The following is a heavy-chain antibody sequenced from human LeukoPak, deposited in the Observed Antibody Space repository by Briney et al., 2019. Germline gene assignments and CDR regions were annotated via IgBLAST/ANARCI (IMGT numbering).Heavy chain of an antibody. V-gene: IGHV4-39*01. J-gene: IGHJ4*02. CDR2: VYPSGAT. CDR3: AGQNSSGLDS. CDR1: GGSISGSTDH. D-gene: IGHD3-22*01. Sequence: SETLSLTCTVSGGSISGSTDHWGWIRQPPGKGLEWIGIVYPSGATYYNPSLKSRVTISVDTSKNQFSLRLSSVTATDTAVYFCAGQNSSGLDSWGQGTLVTVSS.